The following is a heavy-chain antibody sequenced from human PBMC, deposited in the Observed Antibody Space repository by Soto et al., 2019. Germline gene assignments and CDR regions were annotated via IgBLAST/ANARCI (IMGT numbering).Heavy chain of an antibody. CDR1: GGSISSGGYS. CDR2: IYHSGST. CDR3: ARFSGYYWKD. Sequence: PSETLSLTCAVSGGSISSGGYSWIWIRQPPRKGLEWIGYIYHSGSTYYNPSLKSRVTISVDRSKNQFSLKLSSVTAADTAVYYCARFSGYYWKDWGQGTLVTVSS. V-gene: IGHV4-30-2*01. D-gene: IGHD3-22*01. J-gene: IGHJ4*02.